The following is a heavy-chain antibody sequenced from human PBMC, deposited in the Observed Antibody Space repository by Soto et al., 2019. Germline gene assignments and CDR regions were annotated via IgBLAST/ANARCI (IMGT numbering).Heavy chain of an antibody. CDR2: IKQDASDV. V-gene: IGHV3-7*01. CDR3: ARGSSVYQSYGYPFEF. CDR1: GVTFSSYW. D-gene: IGHD3-16*01. J-gene: IGHJ4*02. Sequence: VGSLRLSYAGSGVTFSSYWIICVRQAPGNGLEWVANIKQDASDVYYGDSVKGRFTLSRDNAKNSLFLQMSSLRVEDTAVYYCARGSSVYQSYGYPFEFGGQGTLVTVSS.